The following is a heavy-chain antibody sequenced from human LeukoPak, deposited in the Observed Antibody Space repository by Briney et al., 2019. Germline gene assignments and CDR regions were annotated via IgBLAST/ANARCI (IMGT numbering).Heavy chain of an antibody. V-gene: IGHV4-34*01. CDR3: ARGRLMTPTN. Sequence: SETLSLTCAVYGGSFSGYYWSWIRQPPGKGLEWIGEINHSGSTNYNPSLKSRVTISVDTSKNQFSLKLSSVTAADTAVYYCARGRLMTPTNWGQGTLVTVSS. CDR1: GGSFSGYY. D-gene: IGHD2-8*01. J-gene: IGHJ1*01. CDR2: INHSGST.